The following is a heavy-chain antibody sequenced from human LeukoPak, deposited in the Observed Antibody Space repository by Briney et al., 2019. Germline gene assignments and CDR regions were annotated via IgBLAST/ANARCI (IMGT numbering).Heavy chain of an antibody. CDR2: IYSGRT. J-gene: IGHJ5*02. V-gene: IGHV4-61*01. CDR1: GGSVSGGSDY. Sequence: SEILSLTCTVSGGSVSGGSDYWTWIRQPPGKGLEWIGYIYSGRTNYNPSVASRVTISVDSSKNQFSLKLSSVTAADTAVYYCARGGGYSYGYANWFDPWGQGTLVTVSS. CDR3: ARGGGYSYGYANWFDP. D-gene: IGHD5-18*01.